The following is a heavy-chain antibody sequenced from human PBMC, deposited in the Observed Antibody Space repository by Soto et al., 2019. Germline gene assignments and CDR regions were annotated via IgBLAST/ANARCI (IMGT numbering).Heavy chain of an antibody. V-gene: IGHV6-1*01. D-gene: IGHD6-19*01. CDR3: ARGRVQWLVGWDYYFDY. J-gene: IGHJ4*02. CDR2: TYYRSKWYN. CDR1: GDSVSSNSAA. Sequence: SQTLSLTCAISGDSVSSNSAAWNWIRQSPSRGLEWLGRTYYRSKWYNDYAVSVKSRITINPDTSKNQFSLQLNSVTPEDTAVYYCARGRVQWLVGWDYYFDYWGQGTLVTVSS.